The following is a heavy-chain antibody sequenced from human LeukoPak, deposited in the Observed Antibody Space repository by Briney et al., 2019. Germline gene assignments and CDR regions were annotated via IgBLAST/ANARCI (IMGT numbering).Heavy chain of an antibody. J-gene: IGHJ5*02. D-gene: IGHD3-3*01. CDR3: ARDFWSGYSLDWFDP. CDR2: IYYSGST. CDR1: GGSISSSSYY. Sequence: PSETLSLXCTVSGGSISSSSYYWGWIRQPPGKGLEWIGSIYYSGSTYYNPSLKSRVTISVDTSNNQFSLKLSSVTAADTAVYYCARDFWSGYSLDWFDPWGQGTLVTVSS. V-gene: IGHV4-39*02.